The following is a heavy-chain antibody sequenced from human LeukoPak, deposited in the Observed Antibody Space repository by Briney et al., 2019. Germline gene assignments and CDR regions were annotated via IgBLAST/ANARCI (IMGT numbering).Heavy chain of an antibody. J-gene: IGHJ3*02. CDR2: IIPIFGTA. CDR1: EGTFSSYA. Sequence: GASVKVSCKASEGTFSSYAISWVRQAPGQGLEWMGGIIPIFGTANYAQKFQGRVTITTDESTSTAYMELSSLRSEDTAVYYCARAPHGYGDYVRAFDIWGQGTMVTVSS. D-gene: IGHD4-17*01. V-gene: IGHV1-69*05. CDR3: ARAPHGYGDYVRAFDI.